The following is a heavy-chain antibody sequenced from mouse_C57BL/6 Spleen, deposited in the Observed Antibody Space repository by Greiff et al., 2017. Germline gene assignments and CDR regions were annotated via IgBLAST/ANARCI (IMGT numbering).Heavy chain of an antibody. CDR3: AREGLYYYGSSYDAMDY. D-gene: IGHD1-1*01. CDR2: ISYDGSN. V-gene: IGHV3-6*01. Sequence: VQLQQSGPGLVKPSQSLSLTCSVTGYSITSGYYWNWIRQFPGNKLEWMGYISYDGSNNYNPSLKNRISITRDTSKNQFFLKLNSVTTEDTATYYCAREGLYYYGSSYDAMDYWGQGTSVTVSS. CDR1: GYSITSGYY. J-gene: IGHJ4*01.